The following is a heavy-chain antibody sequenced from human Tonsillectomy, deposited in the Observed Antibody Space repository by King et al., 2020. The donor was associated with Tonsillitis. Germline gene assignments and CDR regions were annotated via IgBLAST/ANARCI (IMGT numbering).Heavy chain of an antibody. CDR2: ISYDVSNK. Sequence: HVQLVESGGGVVQPGRSLRLSCAASGFIFSNYAMHGVLQAPGKGLGGVAVISYDVSNKYYGDSVKCRFTISRDNSKNTLYLQMNSLRAEDTAVYYCARRAVTTNYYYYYMDVWGKGTTVTVS. CDR3: ARRAVTTNYYYYYMDV. V-gene: IGHV3-30-3*01. D-gene: IGHD4-11*01. J-gene: IGHJ6*03. CDR1: GFIFSNYA.